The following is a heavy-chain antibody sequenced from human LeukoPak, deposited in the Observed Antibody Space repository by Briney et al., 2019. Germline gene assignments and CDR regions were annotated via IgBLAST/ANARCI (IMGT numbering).Heavy chain of an antibody. D-gene: IGHD1-26*01. J-gene: IGHJ4*02. CDR2: ISVYNGNT. V-gene: IGHV1-18*01. Sequence: ASVKVSCKASGYTFTSYGISWVRQAPGQGLEWMGWISVYNGNTNYAQKLQGRVTMTADTSTSTAYMELRSLRSDDTAVYYCAGGRIVGVRDYWGQGTLVTVSS. CDR3: AGGRIVGVRDY. CDR1: GYTFTSYG.